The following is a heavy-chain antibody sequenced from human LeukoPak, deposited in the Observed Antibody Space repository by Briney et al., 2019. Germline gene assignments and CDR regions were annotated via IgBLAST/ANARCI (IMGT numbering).Heavy chain of an antibody. V-gene: IGHV3-23*01. CDR3: AKANSGSASRGYFDY. D-gene: IGHD6-25*01. CDR1: RFTFPNYA. J-gene: IGHJ4*02. Sequence: GGSLRLSCAASRFTFPNYAMSWVRQAPGKGLEWVSGISGSGSTTYYADSVKGRFTISRDNSKNTLYLQMNSLRAEDTAVYYCAKANSGSASRGYFDYWGQGTLVTVSS. CDR2: ISGSGSTT.